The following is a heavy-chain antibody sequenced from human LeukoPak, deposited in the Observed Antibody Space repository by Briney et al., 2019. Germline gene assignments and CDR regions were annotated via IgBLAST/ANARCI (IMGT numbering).Heavy chain of an antibody. CDR2: ISYDGSNK. CDR3: ARGTGAVGY. CDR1: GFTFSSYG. J-gene: IGHJ4*02. V-gene: IGHV3-30*03. Sequence: GRSLRLSCAASGFTFSSYGMHWVRQAPGKGLEWVAVISYDGSNKYYADSVKGRFTISRDNSKNTLYLQMNSPRAEDTAVYYCARGTGAVGYWGQGTLVTVSS. D-gene: IGHD7-27*01.